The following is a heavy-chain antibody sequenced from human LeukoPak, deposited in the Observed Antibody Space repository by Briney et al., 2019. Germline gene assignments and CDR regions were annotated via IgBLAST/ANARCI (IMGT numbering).Heavy chain of an antibody. D-gene: IGHD2-15*01. CDR3: ARPPRFCSGDTCSTFWYFDI. CDR2: ISFDGGNV. CDR1: EFTFSNYA. J-gene: IGHJ2*01. V-gene: IGHV3-30-3*01. Sequence: PGRSLRLSCAASEFTFSNYAMHWVRQAPGKGLEWVAFISFDGGNVYHPDSVKGRFTISRDDSKNTAYLQMDNLRADDTAVYYCARPPRFCSGDTCSTFWYFDIWGRGTLVTVSS.